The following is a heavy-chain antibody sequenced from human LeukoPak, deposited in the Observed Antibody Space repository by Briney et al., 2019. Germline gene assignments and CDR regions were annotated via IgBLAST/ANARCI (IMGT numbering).Heavy chain of an antibody. V-gene: IGHV3-74*01. CDR3: ARVLSDYYGSGSPDY. CDR1: GFTFSSYW. CDR2: INSDASST. D-gene: IGHD3-10*01. Sequence: GGSLRLSCAASGFTFSSYWMHWVRQAPGKGLVGVSCINSDASSTSYADSVKGRFTISRDNAKNTLYLQMNSLRAEDTAVYYCARVLSDYYGSGSPDYWGQGALVTVSA. J-gene: IGHJ4*02.